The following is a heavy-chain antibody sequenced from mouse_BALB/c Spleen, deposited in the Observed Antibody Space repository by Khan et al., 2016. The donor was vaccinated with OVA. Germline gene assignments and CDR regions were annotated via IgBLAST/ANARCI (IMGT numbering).Heavy chain of an antibody. Sequence: QVQLQQSGAELVKPGASVKLSCKTSGYTFTNYWIQWVKQRPGQGLGWIGEIFPGTGTTYYNENFKAKATLTIDTSSNTAYIQLSSLTSEDSAVYFCARAYFGNYDFTYWDRVTLVTVYA. J-gene: IGHJ3*01. CDR3: ARAYFGNYDFTY. D-gene: IGHD2-10*01. CDR1: GYTFTNYW. V-gene: IGHV1S132*01. CDR2: IFPGTGTT.